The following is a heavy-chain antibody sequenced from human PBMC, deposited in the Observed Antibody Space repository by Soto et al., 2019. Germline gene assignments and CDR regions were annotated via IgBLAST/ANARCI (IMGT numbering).Heavy chain of an antibody. CDR3: EHRRRASAGLFDL. Sequence: QITLKESGPTLVKPTQTLTLTCTFSGFSLTTSAVGVGAIRQPPGKALELLTVIYGDDDQRSSPSLSSSLTISNVTSKDQVVIRLPNMERVDTATYFCEHRRRASAGLFDLWGQGPLVTVSS. V-gene: IGHV2-5*02. CDR1: GFSLTTSAVG. CDR2: IYGDDDQ. J-gene: IGHJ4*02.